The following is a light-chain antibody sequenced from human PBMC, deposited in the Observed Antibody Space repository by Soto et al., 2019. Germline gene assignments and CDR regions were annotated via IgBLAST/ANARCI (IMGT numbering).Light chain of an antibody. CDR3: QQYYDAPQI. CDR2: WAS. J-gene: IGKJ1*01. CDR1: QSVLYSSNNKNY. Sequence: DIVMTQSPDSLAVSLGERATINCKSSQSVLYSSNNKNYLAWYQQKPGQPPKLLIYWASTRESGVPDRFSGSGSGTYFTLTISSLQAEDVAVYYCQQYYDAPQIFAQGTEVGIK. V-gene: IGKV4-1*01.